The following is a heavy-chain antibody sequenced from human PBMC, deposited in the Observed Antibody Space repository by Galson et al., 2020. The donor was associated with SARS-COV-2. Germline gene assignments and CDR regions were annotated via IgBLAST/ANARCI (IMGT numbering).Heavy chain of an antibody. J-gene: IGHJ5*02. CDR3: ARIPIGGQGGA. V-gene: IGHV1-2*02. D-gene: IGHD3-3*01. Sequence: ASVKVSCKASGYTFTGNSIHWVRQAPGQGLEWMGYINPNSGVTKYAQKFQGRVPMTRDTSISTAYMELSLTSDDTAVYYWARIPIGGQGGAWGQGTLVTVSS. CDR2: INPNSGVT. CDR1: GYTFTGNS.